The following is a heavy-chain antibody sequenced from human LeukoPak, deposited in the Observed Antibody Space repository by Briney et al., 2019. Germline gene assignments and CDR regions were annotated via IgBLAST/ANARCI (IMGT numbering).Heavy chain of an antibody. CDR2: IYTSGST. J-gene: IGHJ4*02. Sequence: SETLSLTCTVSGGSISSGSYYWSWIRQPAGKGLEWIGRIYTSGSTNYNPSLKSRVTMSVDTSKNQFSLKLSSVTAADTAVYYCARGTTMIVDWGQGTLVTVSS. CDR1: GGSISSGSYY. D-gene: IGHD3-22*01. CDR3: ARGTTMIVD. V-gene: IGHV4-61*02.